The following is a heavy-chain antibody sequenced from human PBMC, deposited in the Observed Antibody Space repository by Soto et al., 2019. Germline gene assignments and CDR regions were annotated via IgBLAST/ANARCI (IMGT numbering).Heavy chain of an antibody. CDR1: CGSIISSSYY. J-gene: IGHJ6*02. V-gene: IGHV4-39*01. D-gene: IGHD2-8*02. CDR3: ARSGDYYGMDV. CDR2: IYYSGST. Sequence: SETLSLTCTFSCGSIISSSYYWGWIRQPPGKGLEWIGSIYYSGSTYYNPSLKSRVTISVDTSKNQFSLKLSSVTAADTAVYYCARSGDYYGMDVWGQGTTVTVSS.